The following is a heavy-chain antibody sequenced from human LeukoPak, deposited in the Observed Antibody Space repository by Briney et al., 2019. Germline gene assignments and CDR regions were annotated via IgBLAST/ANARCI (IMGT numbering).Heavy chain of an antibody. V-gene: IGHV4-59*08. Sequence: SETLSLTCTVSGGSISNYYWSWIRQPPGKGLECIGYIYYSGSTNYNPSPKGRVTISVDTSKNQFSLRLSSVTAADTAVYYCARQREYCSGVSCYSDVFDIWGQGTMVTVSS. D-gene: IGHD2-15*01. J-gene: IGHJ3*02. CDR3: ARQREYCSGVSCYSDVFDI. CDR2: IYYSGST. CDR1: GGSISNYY.